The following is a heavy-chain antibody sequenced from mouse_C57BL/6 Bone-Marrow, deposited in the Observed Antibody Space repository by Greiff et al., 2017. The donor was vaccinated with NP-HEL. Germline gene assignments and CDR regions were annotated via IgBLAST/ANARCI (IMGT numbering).Heavy chain of an antibody. CDR1: GYTFTSYG. D-gene: IGHD2-5*01. Sequence: VKLMESGAELARPGASVKLSCKASGYTFTSYGISWVKQRTGQGLEWIGEIYPRSGNTYYNEKFKGKATLTADKSSSTAYMELRSLTSEDSAVYFCARGAYYSNLYYFDYWGQGTTLTVSS. CDR2: IYPRSGNT. V-gene: IGHV1-81*01. CDR3: ARGAYYSNLYYFDY. J-gene: IGHJ2*01.